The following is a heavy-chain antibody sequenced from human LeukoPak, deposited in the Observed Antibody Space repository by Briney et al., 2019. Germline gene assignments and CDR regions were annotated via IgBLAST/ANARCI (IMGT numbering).Heavy chain of an antibody. CDR1: GGSISSGDYY. CDR3: ARGGTVVTPSFDY. D-gene: IGHD4-23*01. V-gene: IGHV4-30-4*08. J-gene: IGHJ4*02. Sequence: SETLSLTCTVSGGSISSGDYYWSWIRQPPGKGLEWIGYIYYNGSTYYNPSLKSRVTISVDTSKNQFSLKLSSVTAADTAVYYCARGGTVVTPSFDYWGQGTLVTVSS. CDR2: IYYNGST.